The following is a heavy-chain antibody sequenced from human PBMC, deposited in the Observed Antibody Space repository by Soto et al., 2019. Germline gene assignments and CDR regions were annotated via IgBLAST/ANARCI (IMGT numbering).Heavy chain of an antibody. Sequence: PSETLSLTCTVSGGSISSSSYYWGWIRQPPGKGLEWIGSIYYSGSTYYNPSLKSRVTISVDTSKNQFSLKLSSVTAADTAVNYCARRGGSGGSSTGWFDPWGQGTLVTAPQ. D-gene: IGHD2-15*01. CDR2: IYYSGST. CDR3: ARRGGSGGSSTGWFDP. V-gene: IGHV4-39*01. CDR1: GGSISSSSYY. J-gene: IGHJ5*02.